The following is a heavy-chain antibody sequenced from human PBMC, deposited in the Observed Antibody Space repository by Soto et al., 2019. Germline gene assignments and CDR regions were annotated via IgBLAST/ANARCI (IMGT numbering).Heavy chain of an antibody. J-gene: IGHJ6*02. V-gene: IGHV6-1*01. CDR3: AREGVDIVVVPAANFPYMDV. D-gene: IGHD2-2*03. CDR2: TYYRSKWYN. Sequence: SQTLSLTCAISGDSVSSNSAAWNWIRQSPSRGLEWLGRTYYRSKWYNDYAVSVKSRITINPDTSKNQFSLQLNSVTPEDTAVYYCAREGVDIVVVPAANFPYMDVWGQGTTVTASS. CDR1: GDSVSSNSAA.